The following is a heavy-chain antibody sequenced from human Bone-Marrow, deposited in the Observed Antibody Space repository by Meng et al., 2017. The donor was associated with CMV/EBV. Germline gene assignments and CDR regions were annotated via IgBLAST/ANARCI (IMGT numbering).Heavy chain of an antibody. CDR1: GGTFSSYA. CDR2: ISAYNGNT. V-gene: IGHV1-18*01. D-gene: IGHD3-3*01. Sequence: ASVKVSCKASGGTFSSYAISWVRQAPGQGLEWMGWISAYNGNTNYAQKLQGRVTMTTDTSTSTAYMELRSVRSDDTAVYYCARGPGPHYYDFWSGYTTGYYYYGMDFWGQGTTVTVSS. CDR3: ARGPGPHYYDFWSGYTTGYYYYGMDF. J-gene: IGHJ6*02.